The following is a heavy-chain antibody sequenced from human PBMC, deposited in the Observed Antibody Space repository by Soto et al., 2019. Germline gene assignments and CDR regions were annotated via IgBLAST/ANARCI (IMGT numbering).Heavy chain of an antibody. Sequence: EVQLVESGGGLVKPGGSLRLSCAASGFTFSSYSMNWVRQAPGKGLEWVSSVNSSSSYIYNPDSVKGLFTISRDNAKNSLYLQMNSLGAEDTAVYYCARELRDVDWYFDLWGRGTLVTVSS. D-gene: IGHD2-8*01. CDR3: ARELRDVDWYFDL. V-gene: IGHV3-21*01. CDR2: VNSSSSYI. CDR1: GFTFSSYS. J-gene: IGHJ2*01.